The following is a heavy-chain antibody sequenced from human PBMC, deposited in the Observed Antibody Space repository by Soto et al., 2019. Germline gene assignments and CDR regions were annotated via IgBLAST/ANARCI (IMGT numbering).Heavy chain of an antibody. V-gene: IGHV4-30-2*01. CDR1: GDSYSISTYS. CDR2: IYQSGVT. Sequence: LSLTCIMSGDSYSISTYSWSWIRQPPGKALQWIGFIYQSGVTSYNPSLASRVSISLARSNNQCSLKLKSVTAADTAVYFCAGKPYTSGFSIDAWGPGTLVTVSS. J-gene: IGHJ5*01. CDR3: AGKPYTSGFSIDA. D-gene: IGHD6-19*01.